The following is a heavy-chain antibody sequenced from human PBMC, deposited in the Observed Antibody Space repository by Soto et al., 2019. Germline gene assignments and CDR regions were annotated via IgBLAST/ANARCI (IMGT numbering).Heavy chain of an antibody. CDR3: ARSYFDYYDSSGPMAFDI. J-gene: IGHJ3*02. Sequence: SETLSLTCTVSGGSISRGGYYWSWIRQHPGKGLEWIGYIYYSGSTYYNPSLKSRVTISVDTSKNQFSLKLSSVTAADTAVYYCARSYFDYYDSSGPMAFDIWGQGTMVTVSS. D-gene: IGHD3-22*01. V-gene: IGHV4-31*03. CDR1: GGSISRGGYY. CDR2: IYYSGST.